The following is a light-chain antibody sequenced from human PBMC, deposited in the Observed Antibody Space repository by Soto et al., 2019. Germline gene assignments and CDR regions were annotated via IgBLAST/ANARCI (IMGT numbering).Light chain of an antibody. V-gene: IGKV3-20*01. J-gene: IGKJ4*01. CDR3: RQYGRSLEFA. CDR1: QSVSSNF. CDR2: GAS. Sequence: EIVLTQSPGTLSLSPVERATLSCMASQSVSSNFLAWYQEKPGQAPSLLIYGASNRATGIPDRFSGSGSGTDFTLTISRLEPEDFAVYYCRQYGRSLEFAVGGGTKVDIK.